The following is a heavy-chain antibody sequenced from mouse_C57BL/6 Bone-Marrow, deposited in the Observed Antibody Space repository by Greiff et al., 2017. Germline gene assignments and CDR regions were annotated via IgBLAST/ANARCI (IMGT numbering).Heavy chain of an antibody. D-gene: IGHD2-2*01. J-gene: IGHJ3*01. CDR2: IYPGDGDT. CDR1: GYAFSSSW. V-gene: IGHV1-82*01. Sequence: VQLQQSGPELVKPGASVKISCKASGYAFSSSWMNWVKQRPGQGLEWIGRIYPGDGDTNYNGKFKGKATLTADKSSSTAYMQLSSLTSEDSAVYFCAVTGGWFAYWGQGTLVTVSA. CDR3: AVTGGWFAY.